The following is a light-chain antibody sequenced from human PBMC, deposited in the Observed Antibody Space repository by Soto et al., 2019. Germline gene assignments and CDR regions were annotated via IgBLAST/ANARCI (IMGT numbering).Light chain of an antibody. CDR3: CTYAGSRAL. V-gene: IGLV2-11*01. J-gene: IGLJ2*01. Sequence: QSALTQPRSVSWSPGQSVTLSCTGTSSYVGVYNYVSWYQQHPGKAPKLIIYDVNTRPSGVPDRFSASKSGNTASLTISGLRYEDEADYYCCTYAGSRALFGGGTKRTVL. CDR1: SSYVGVYNY. CDR2: DVN.